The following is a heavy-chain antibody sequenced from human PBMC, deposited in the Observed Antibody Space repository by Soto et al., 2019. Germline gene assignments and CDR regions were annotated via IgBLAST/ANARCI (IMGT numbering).Heavy chain of an antibody. Sequence: QVQLQQWGAGLLKPSETLSLTCAVYGGSFSGYYWSWIRQPPGKGLEWIGEINHSGSTNYNPSLKSRVXXSXDXXKNQCSLKLSSVTAADTAVYYCARASMVRGVWLDPWGQGTLVTVSS. CDR3: ARASMVRGVWLDP. D-gene: IGHD3-10*01. V-gene: IGHV4-34*01. CDR2: INHSGST. CDR1: GGSFSGYY. J-gene: IGHJ5*02.